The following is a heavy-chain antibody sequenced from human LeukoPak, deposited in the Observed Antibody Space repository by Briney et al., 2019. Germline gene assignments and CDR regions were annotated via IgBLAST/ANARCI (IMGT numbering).Heavy chain of an antibody. D-gene: IGHD3-22*01. J-gene: IGHJ4*02. CDR2: IIYSGGAT. CDR1: GFTFSKSA. V-gene: IGHV3-23*01. Sequence: GGSLRLSCAASGFTFSKSAMTWVRQGPGTGLEFVASIIYSGGATYYADSVKGRFTISRDNSKNTLYLQMNSLRAEDTALYYCAKDGLYYDGSEHVYYFDSWGQGTLVTVSS. CDR3: AKDGLYYDGSEHVYYFDS.